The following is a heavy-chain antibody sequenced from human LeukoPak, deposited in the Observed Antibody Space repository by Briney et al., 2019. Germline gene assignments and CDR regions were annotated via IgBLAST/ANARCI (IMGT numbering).Heavy chain of an antibody. CDR2: ISAYNGNT. CDR1: GYTFTSYG. CDR3: ARDGPTMVRGVSPPYPDY. Sequence: AASVKVSCKASGYTFTSYGISWVRQAPGQGLEWMGWISAYNGNTNYAQKLQGRVTMTTDTSTSTAYMELRSLRSGDTAVYYCARDGPTMVRGVSPPYPDYWGQGTLVTVSS. D-gene: IGHD3-10*01. V-gene: IGHV1-18*01. J-gene: IGHJ4*02.